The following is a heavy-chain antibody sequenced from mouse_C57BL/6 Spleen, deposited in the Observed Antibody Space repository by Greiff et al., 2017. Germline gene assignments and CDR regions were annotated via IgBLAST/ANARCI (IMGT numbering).Heavy chain of an antibody. CDR1: GYTFTSYW. V-gene: IGHV1-69*01. J-gene: IGHJ2*01. D-gene: IGHD2-4*01. CDR2: IDPSDSYT. CDR3: ATYDYEGYFDY. Sequence: QVQLQQPGAELVMPGASVKLPCKASGYTFTSYWMHWVKQRPGQGLEWIGEIDPSDSYTNYNQKFKGKSTLTVDKSSSTAYMQLSSLTSEDSAVYYCATYDYEGYFDYWGQGTTLTVSS.